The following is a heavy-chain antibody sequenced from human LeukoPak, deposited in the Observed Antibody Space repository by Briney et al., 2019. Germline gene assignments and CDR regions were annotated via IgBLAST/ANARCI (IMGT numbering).Heavy chain of an antibody. CDR3: ARGTAVAGNRWFDP. D-gene: IGHD6-19*01. Sequence: SETLSLTCTVSGGSISSFYWSWIRQPPGEGLEWIGYISYSGSTNYNPSLKSRVTISVDTSKNQFSLKLRHVTAADTAVYYCARGTAVAGNRWFDPWGQGTLVTVSS. J-gene: IGHJ5*02. CDR2: ISYSGST. CDR1: GGSISSFY. V-gene: IGHV4-59*01.